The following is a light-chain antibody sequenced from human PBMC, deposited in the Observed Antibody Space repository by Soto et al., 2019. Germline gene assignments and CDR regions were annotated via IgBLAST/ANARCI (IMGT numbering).Light chain of an antibody. J-gene: IGLJ3*02. CDR3: LSYTSSITWV. CDR1: TSDVGGYNF. V-gene: IGLV2-14*01. CDR2: EVS. Sequence: QSALTQPASVSGSPGQSITISCTGTTSDVGGYNFVSWYQQHPGKAPKLMIYEVSNRPSGVSHRFSGSKSGNTVSLTISGLQAADEADYYCLSYTSSITWVFGGGTKVTVL.